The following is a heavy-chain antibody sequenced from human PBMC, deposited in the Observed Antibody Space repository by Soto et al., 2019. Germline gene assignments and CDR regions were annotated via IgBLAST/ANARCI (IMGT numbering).Heavy chain of an antibody. V-gene: IGHV3-66*01. CDR2: IYSSGIT. CDR1: GFTVSSNY. CDR3: ARGLADAFDM. J-gene: IGHJ3*02. Sequence: EVQLVESGGGLVQPGGSLRLSCAASGFTVSSNYMSWVRQAPGKGLDWVSIIYSSGITIYADSVKGRFTISRDISKNTLYLQVNSLRAEDTALYYCARGLADAFDMWGQGTMVTVSS.